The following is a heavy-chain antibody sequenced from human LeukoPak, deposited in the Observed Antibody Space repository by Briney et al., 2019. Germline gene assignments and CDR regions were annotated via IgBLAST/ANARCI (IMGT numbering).Heavy chain of an antibody. CDR1: GGSISSGSYY. Sequence: SQTLSLTCTVSGGSISSGSYYWSWIRQPAGTGLEWIGRIYTSGSTNYNPSLKSRVTISVDTSKNQFSLKLSSVTAADTAVYYCARGPWDYYDSSGYRFSYDYWGQGTLVTVFS. CDR2: IYTSGST. J-gene: IGHJ4*02. CDR3: ARGPWDYYDSSGYRFSYDY. D-gene: IGHD3-22*01. V-gene: IGHV4-61*02.